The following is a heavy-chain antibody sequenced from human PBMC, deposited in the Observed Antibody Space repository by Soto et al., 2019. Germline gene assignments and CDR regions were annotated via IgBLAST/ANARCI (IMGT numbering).Heavy chain of an antibody. D-gene: IGHD3-22*01. CDR1: GGTFSSHT. CDR2: TIPILGIT. V-gene: IGHV1-69*02. J-gene: IGHJ6*02. Sequence: QVQLVQSGAEVKKPGSSLKVSCKASGGTFSSHTISWVRLAPGQGLEWMGRTIPILGITNYAQNFQGRVTFTADTSTGTASMELSSLRSEDSAVYYCGFSRHDCNFYYYGTDVLGQGTTVTVSS. CDR3: GFSRHDCNFYYYGTDV.